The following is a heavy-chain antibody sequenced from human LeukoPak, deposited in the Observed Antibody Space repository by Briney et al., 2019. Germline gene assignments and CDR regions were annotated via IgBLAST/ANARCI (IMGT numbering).Heavy chain of an antibody. CDR2: IFSTGST. CDR3: ATIKRGSIYGYFDF. J-gene: IGHJ4*02. Sequence: SETLSLTCTVSGGSISNFYWSWIRQSAGGGLEWIGRIFSTGSTNYNPSLKSRVTMLVDTSKNQFSLKLTSVTAADSAVYYCATIKRGSIYGYFDFWGQGVLVTVSS. D-gene: IGHD5-18*01. V-gene: IGHV4-4*07. CDR1: GGSISNFY.